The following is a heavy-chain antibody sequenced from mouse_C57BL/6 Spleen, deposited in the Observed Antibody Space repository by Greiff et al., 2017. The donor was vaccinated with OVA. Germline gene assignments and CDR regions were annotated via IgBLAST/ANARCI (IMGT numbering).Heavy chain of an antibody. CDR2: INPNNGGT. V-gene: IGHV1-26*01. J-gene: IGHJ3*01. CDR1: GYTFTDYY. CDR3: ARWGANWWFAY. D-gene: IGHD4-1*01. Sequence: EVQLQQSGPELVKPGASVKISCKASGYTFTDYYMNWVKQSHGKSLEWIGDINPNNGGTSYNQKFKGKATLTVDKSSSTAYMELRSLTSEDSAVYYCARWGANWWFAYWGQGTLVTVSA.